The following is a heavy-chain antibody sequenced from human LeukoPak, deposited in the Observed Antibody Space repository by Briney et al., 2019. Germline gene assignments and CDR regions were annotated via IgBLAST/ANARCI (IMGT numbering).Heavy chain of an antibody. D-gene: IGHD6-19*01. Sequence: SETLSLTCTVSGYSISSGYYWGWIRQPPGEGLEWIGSIYHSGSTYYNPSLKSRVTISVDTSKNQFSLKLSSVTAADTAVYYCARVLAVAGEFDPWGQGTLVTVSS. CDR2: IYHSGST. CDR1: GYSISSGYY. V-gene: IGHV4-38-2*02. CDR3: ARVLAVAGEFDP. J-gene: IGHJ5*02.